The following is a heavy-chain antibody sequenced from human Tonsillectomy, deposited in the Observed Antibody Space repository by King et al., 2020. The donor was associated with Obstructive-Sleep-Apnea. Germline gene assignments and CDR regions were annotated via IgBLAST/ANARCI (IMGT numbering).Heavy chain of an antibody. Sequence: VQLVESGGGLVKPGGSLRLSCAASGFTFSSYSMNLGRQAPGKGLGWGSLISRCGIYIYYADSVKGRFTISRDNAKNSLYLQMNSLRAEDTAVYYCARGSATMAGAFDIWGQGTMVTVSS. CDR2: ISRCGIYI. V-gene: IGHV3-21*01. J-gene: IGHJ3*02. CDR3: ARGSATMAGAFDI. D-gene: IGHD5-12*01. CDR1: GFTFSSYS.